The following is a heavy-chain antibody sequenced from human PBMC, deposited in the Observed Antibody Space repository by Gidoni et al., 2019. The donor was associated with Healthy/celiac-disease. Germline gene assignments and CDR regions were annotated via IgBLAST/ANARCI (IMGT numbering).Heavy chain of an antibody. D-gene: IGHD4-17*01. Sequence: EVQLVESGGGLVQPGGSLRLSCAASGFTFSSYEMTWVRQAPGKGLDWVSYISSSGSTIYYADSVKGRFTISRDNAKNSLYLQMNSLRAEDTAVYYCARDSLNPGDYGGNSGYYYGMDVWGQGTTVTVSS. CDR2: ISSSGSTI. CDR3: ARDSLNPGDYGGNSGYYYGMDV. V-gene: IGHV3-48*03. J-gene: IGHJ6*02. CDR1: GFTFSSYE.